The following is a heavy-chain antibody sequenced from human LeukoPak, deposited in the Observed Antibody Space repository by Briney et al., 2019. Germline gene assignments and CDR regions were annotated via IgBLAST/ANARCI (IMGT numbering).Heavy chain of an antibody. CDR2: MNPNSGNT. V-gene: IGHV1-8*01. CDR3: ARGLGGQWPVFSYYYYGMDV. CDR1: GYTFTSYD. Sequence: GASVKVSCKASGYTFTSYDINWVRQATGQGLEWMGWMNPNSGNTGYAQKFQGRVTMTRNTSISTAYMELSSLRSEDTAVYYCARGLGGQWPVFSYYYYGMDVWGQGTTVTVSS. D-gene: IGHD6-19*01. J-gene: IGHJ6*02.